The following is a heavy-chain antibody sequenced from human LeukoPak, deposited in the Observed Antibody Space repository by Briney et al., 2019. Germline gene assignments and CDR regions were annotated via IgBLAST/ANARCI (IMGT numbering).Heavy chain of an antibody. CDR2: ISYDGSNK. CDR1: GFTFSSYA. J-gene: IGHJ4*02. Sequence: GGSLRLSCAASGFTFSSYAMHWVRQAPGKGLEWVAVISYDGSNKYYADSVKGRFTISRDNSKNTLYLQMNSLRAEDTAVYYCARDRSQWLVQTFDYWGQGTLVTVSS. CDR3: ARDRSQWLVQTFDY. D-gene: IGHD6-19*01. V-gene: IGHV3-30-3*01.